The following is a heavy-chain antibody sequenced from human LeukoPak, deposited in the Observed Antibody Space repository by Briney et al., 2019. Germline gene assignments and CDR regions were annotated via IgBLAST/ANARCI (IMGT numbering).Heavy chain of an antibody. V-gene: IGHV3-15*01. J-gene: IGHJ6*02. CDR1: GFTFNNAW. CDR2: IKSKTDGGTT. CDR3: ARDYYYYGMDV. Sequence: GGSLRLSCAASGFTFNNAWMSWVRQAPGKGLEWVGRIKSKTDGGTTDYAAPVKGRFTISRDDSKNTLYLQMNSLKTEDTAVYYCARDYYYYGMDVWGQGTTVTVSS.